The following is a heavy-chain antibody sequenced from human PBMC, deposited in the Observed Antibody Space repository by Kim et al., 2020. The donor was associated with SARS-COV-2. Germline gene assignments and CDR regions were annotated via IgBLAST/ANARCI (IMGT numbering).Heavy chain of an antibody. V-gene: IGHV3-9*01. D-gene: IGHD3-16*01. J-gene: IGHJ4*02. CDR2: ISWNSGSI. CDR1: GFTFDDYA. CDR3: ATSPNRDY. Sequence: GGSLRLSCAASGFTFDDYAMHWVRQAPGKGLEWVSGISWNSGSIGYADSVKGRFTISRDNAKNSLYLQMNSLRAEDTALYYCATSPNRDYWGQGTLVTV.